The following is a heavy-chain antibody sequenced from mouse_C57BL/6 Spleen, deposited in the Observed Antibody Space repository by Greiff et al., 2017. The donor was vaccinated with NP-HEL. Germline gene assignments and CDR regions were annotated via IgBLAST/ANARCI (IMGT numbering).Heavy chain of an antibody. D-gene: IGHD2-5*01. J-gene: IGHJ1*03. CDR1: GFTFSSYG. V-gene: IGHV5-6*02. Sequence: DVKLVESGGDLVKPGGSLKLSCAASGFTFSSYGMSWVRQTPDKRLEWVATISSGGSYTYYPDSVKGRFTISRVKAKNTLYLQMSSLKSEDTAMYYCARQDYINSWEYFDVWGTGTTVTVSS. CDR2: ISSGGSYT. CDR3: ARQDYINSWEYFDV.